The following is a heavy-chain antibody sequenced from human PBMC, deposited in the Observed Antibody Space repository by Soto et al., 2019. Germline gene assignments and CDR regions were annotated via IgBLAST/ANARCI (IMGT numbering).Heavy chain of an antibody. CDR3: ARDQGYYDILTGRITYYFDY. CDR2: VYYSGST. Sequence: PLEPMSLTRSVSGGSRCPYSWNCIRKNPGKGLEWIGYVYYSGSTNYNPSLKSRVTISVDTSKNQFSLNLTSVTAADTAVYYCARDQGYYDILTGRITYYFDYWGQGALVTVSS. CDR1: GGSRCPYS. J-gene: IGHJ4*02. V-gene: IGHV4-59*01. D-gene: IGHD3-9*01.